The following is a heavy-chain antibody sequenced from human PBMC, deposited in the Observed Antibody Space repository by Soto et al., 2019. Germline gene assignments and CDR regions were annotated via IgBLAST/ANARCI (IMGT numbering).Heavy chain of an antibody. V-gene: IGHV3-23*01. CDR3: AKEGPPYSSSWYWAY. J-gene: IGHJ4*02. Sequence: GESLKISCAASGFTFSSYAMSWVRQAPGKGLEWVSAISVSGDRTYYADSVKGRFTISRDNSKNTLYLQMNSLRADDTAVYYCAKEGPPYSSSWYWAYWGKGTLVTVSS. D-gene: IGHD6-13*01. CDR1: GFTFSSYA. CDR2: ISVSGDRT.